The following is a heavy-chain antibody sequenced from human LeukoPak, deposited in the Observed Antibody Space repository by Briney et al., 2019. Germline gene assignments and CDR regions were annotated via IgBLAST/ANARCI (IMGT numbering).Heavy chain of an antibody. V-gene: IGHV4-39*01. CDR1: GGSITPYY. CDR2: IYYSGST. CDR3: ARSDYYYYYMDV. J-gene: IGHJ6*03. Sequence: SETLSLTCTVSGGSITPYYWSWIRQPPGKGLEWIGSIYYSGSTYYNPSLKSRVTISVDTSKNQFSLKLSSVTAADTAVYYCARSDYYYYYMDVWGKGTTVTISS.